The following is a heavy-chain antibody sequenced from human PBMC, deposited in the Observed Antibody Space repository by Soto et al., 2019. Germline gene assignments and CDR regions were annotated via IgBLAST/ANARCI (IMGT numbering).Heavy chain of an antibody. CDR2: IDTSGSST. D-gene: IGHD6-13*01. CDR1: GFSFTNVW. J-gene: IGHJ4*02. CDR3: AKDSWYFDL. Sequence: LRLSFEAAGFSFTNVWIHWVRQVPGKGLVWVSRIDTSGSSTSYADSVKGRFTISRDNAKNTVSLQMNSLRAEDTGVYYCAKDSWYFDLWSQGSLVTVS. V-gene: IGHV3-74*01.